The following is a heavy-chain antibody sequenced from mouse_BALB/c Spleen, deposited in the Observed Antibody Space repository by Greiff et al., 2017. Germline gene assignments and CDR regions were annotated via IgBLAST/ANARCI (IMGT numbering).Heavy chain of an antibody. Sequence: EVMLVESGGGLVKPGGSLKLSCAASGFTFSSYTMSWVRQTPEKRLEWVATISSGGSYTYYPDSVKGRFTISRDNAKNTLYLQMSSLKSEDTAMYYCTRSTMIGGFAYWGQGTLVTVSA. J-gene: IGHJ3*01. CDR1: GFTFSSYT. V-gene: IGHV5-6-4*01. CDR2: ISSGGSYT. CDR3: TRSTMIGGFAY. D-gene: IGHD2-4*01.